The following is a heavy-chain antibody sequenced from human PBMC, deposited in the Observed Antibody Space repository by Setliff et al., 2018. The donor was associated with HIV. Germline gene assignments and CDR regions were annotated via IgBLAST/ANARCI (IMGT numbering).Heavy chain of an antibody. CDR2: IYNSGST. CDR1: GGSINSDY. J-gene: IGHJ6*03. CDR3: ARGYCSGESCYGFRRGSFYYYYYMDV. D-gene: IGHD2-15*01. V-gene: IGHV4-59*08. Sequence: PSETLSLTCTVSGGSINSDYLNWIRQPPGKGLEWIGYIYNSGSTNYNPSLKSRVTISGDTSKNQFSLELSSLTAADTAVYYCARGYCSGESCYGFRRGSFYYYYYMDVWGKGTTVTVSS.